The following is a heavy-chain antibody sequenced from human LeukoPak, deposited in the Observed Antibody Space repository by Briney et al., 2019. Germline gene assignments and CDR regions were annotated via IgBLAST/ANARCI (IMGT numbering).Heavy chain of an antibody. J-gene: IGHJ4*02. CDR1: GFTFSSYA. CDR2: ISYDGSHK. D-gene: IGHD1-26*01. CDR3: ARRGGSYCFDS. V-gene: IGHV3-30*01. Sequence: GGSLRLSCAASGFTFSSYAMHWVRQAPGKGLEWVAVISYDGSHKYHADSVKGRFTISRDNSKNTLYLQMNSLRAEDTALYYCARRGGSYCFDSWGQGTLVTVSS.